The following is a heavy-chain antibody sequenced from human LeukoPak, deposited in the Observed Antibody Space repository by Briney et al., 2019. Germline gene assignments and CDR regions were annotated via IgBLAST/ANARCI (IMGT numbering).Heavy chain of an antibody. CDR3: ARLTLKAILTGYHKDDAFDI. J-gene: IGHJ3*02. CDR2: IIPIFGTA. D-gene: IGHD3-9*01. CDR1: GGTFSSYA. Sequence: ASVKVSCKASGGTFSSYAISWVRQAPGQGLEWMGGIIPIFGTANYAQKFQGRATITADESTSTAYMELSSLRSEDTAVYYCARLTLKAILTGYHKDDAFDIWGQGTMDTVSS. V-gene: IGHV1-69*01.